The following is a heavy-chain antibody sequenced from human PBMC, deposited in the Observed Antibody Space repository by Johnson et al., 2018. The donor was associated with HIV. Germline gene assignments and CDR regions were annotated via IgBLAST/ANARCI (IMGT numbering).Heavy chain of an antibody. V-gene: IGHV3-30*04. CDR1: GFTFSSYA. D-gene: IGHD5-24*01. J-gene: IGHJ3*02. CDR3: ARVSLRRWRQFSAFDI. CDR2: ISYDGSNK. Sequence: QVQLVESGGGVVQPGRSLRLSCAASGFTFSSYAMHWVRQAPGKGLEWVAVISYDGSNKYYADSVKGRFTISRDNSKNTLYLQMNSLRADDTAVYYFARVSLRRWRQFSAFDIWGQGTLVTVSS.